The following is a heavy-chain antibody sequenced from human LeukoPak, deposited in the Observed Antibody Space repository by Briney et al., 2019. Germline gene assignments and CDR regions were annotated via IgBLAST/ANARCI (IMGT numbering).Heavy chain of an antibody. CDR1: GFSLTTSGVG. Sequence: SSPTLVNPTQTLTLTCTFSGFSLTTSGVGVGWIRQPQRNALEWLELINWDDQKVYSPSLQSRLSITKDTSKNQVVLTMTNVDPVDTATYYCAHRRDSSGYQYRYWFAPWGQGTLVTVS. CDR3: AHRRDSSGYQYRYWFAP. V-gene: IGHV2-5*02. D-gene: IGHD3-22*01. J-gene: IGHJ5*02. CDR2: INWDDQK.